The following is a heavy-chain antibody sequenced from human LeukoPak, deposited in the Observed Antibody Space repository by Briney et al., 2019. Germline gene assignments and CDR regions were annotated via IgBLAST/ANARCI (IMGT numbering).Heavy chain of an antibody. CDR1: GGSISSYY. CDR3: ARGEGSGWDYFDS. V-gene: IGHV4-4*07. D-gene: IGHD6-19*01. Sequence: ASETLSLTCTVSGGSISSYYWNWIRQPAGEGLEWIGRIYDSGSTDYNPSLKSRVTISVDKSKNQFSLKLTSVTAADTAVYYCARGEGSGWDYFDSWGQGTLVTVSS. J-gene: IGHJ4*02. CDR2: IYDSGST.